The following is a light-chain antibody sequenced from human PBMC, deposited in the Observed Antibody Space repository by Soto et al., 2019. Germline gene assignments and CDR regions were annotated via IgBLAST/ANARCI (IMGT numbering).Light chain of an antibody. J-gene: IGKJ1*01. CDR1: QRVTSNY. CDR3: QQYDSSPRT. CDR2: GAS. Sequence: IVLPLCPGPLSLSPGERATLSCGASQRVTSNYLAWYQQKPGQAPRLLISGASSRAADIPDRFSGSGSGTDFTLTINRLEPEDFAVYYCQQYDSSPRTFGQGTKV. V-gene: IGKV3-20*01.